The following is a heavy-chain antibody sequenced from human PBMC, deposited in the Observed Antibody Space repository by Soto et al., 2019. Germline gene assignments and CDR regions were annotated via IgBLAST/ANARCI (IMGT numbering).Heavy chain of an antibody. CDR2: IYYSGCT. D-gene: IGHD4-17*01. J-gene: IGHJ4*02. Sequence: QVQLQASGPGLVKPSETLSLTCTVSGGSISRYYWNWIRQSPGKGLEWIGYIYYSGCTKYNPSLKGRVTISIDTSKTHFSLDLNSVTAADTAVYYCARSGLREEYYFDSWGQGTLVTVSS. CDR3: ARSGLREEYYFDS. CDR1: GGSISRYY. V-gene: IGHV4-59*01.